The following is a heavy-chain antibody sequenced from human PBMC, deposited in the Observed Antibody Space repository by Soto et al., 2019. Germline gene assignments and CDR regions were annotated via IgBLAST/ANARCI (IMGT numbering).Heavy chain of an antibody. CDR1: GFTFSDYA. CDR3: AHLAGLSHTDDF. V-gene: IGHV3-30-3*01. J-gene: IGHJ4*02. D-gene: IGHD5-18*01. CDR2: ISSDGCNR. Sequence: QVQLVESGGGVVQPGRSVRLSCAASGFTFSDYALHWVRQAPGKGLEWVTVISSDGCNRYYADSVKGRFTISRDNSKNTLYLQMNSLRVEDTAIYICAHLAGLSHTDDFWGQGTPVTVSS.